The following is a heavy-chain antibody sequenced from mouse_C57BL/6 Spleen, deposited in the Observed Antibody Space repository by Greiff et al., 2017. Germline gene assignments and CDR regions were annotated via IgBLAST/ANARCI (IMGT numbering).Heavy chain of an antibody. CDR3: AREEDYYGSSYYAMDY. Sequence: DVQLQESGPGLVKPSQSLSLTCSVTGYSITSGYYWNWIRQFPGNKLEWMGYISYDGSNNYNPSLKNRISITRDTSKNQFFLKLNSVTTEDTATYYCAREEDYYGSSYYAMDYWGQGTSVTVSS. J-gene: IGHJ4*01. CDR1: GYSITSGYY. V-gene: IGHV3-6*01. CDR2: ISYDGSN. D-gene: IGHD1-1*01.